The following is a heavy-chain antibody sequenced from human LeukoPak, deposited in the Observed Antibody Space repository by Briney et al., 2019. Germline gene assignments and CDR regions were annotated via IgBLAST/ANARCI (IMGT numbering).Heavy chain of an antibody. CDR1: GFTFSSYS. Sequence: GGSLRLSCAASGFTFSSYSMNWVRQAPGKGLEWVSYISSSSSTIYYADSVKGRFTISRDNAKNSLYLQMNSLRAEDTAVYYCARDLGFYYDSSGYFLGIWGQGTMVTVSS. CDR2: ISSSSSTI. CDR3: ARDLGFYYDSSGYFLGI. D-gene: IGHD3-22*01. J-gene: IGHJ3*02. V-gene: IGHV3-48*01.